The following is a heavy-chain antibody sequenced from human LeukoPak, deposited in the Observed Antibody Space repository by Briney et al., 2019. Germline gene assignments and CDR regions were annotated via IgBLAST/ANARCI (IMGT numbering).Heavy chain of an antibody. Sequence: SETLSLTCAVYGGSFSGYYWSWIRQPPGKGLEWIGEINHSGSTNYNPSLKSRVTISVDTSKNQFSLKLSSVTAADTAVYYCAISSSWSSTGGFDYWGQGTLVTVSS. D-gene: IGHD6-13*01. CDR2: INHSGST. CDR1: GGSFSGYY. J-gene: IGHJ4*02. CDR3: AISSSWSSTGGFDY. V-gene: IGHV4-34*01.